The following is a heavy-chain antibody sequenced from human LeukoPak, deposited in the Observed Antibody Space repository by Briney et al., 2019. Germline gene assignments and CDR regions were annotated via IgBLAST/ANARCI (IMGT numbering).Heavy chain of an antibody. J-gene: IGHJ3*02. Sequence: SETLSLXCTVSGGSISSYYWSRSRQPPGKALEGIGHIYYSWSTNYNPSLKGRVTISVDTSKNQFSLKLSSVTAADTAVYYCARDTYSSSWYRDAFDIWGQGTMVTVSS. CDR1: GGSISSYY. CDR2: IYYSWST. V-gene: IGHV4-59*01. D-gene: IGHD6-13*01. CDR3: ARDTYSSSWYRDAFDI.